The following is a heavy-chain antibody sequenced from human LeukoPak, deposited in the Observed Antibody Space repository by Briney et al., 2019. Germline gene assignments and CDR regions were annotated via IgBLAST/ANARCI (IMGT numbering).Heavy chain of an antibody. Sequence: PSETLSLTCTVSGGSISSGDYYWSWIRQPPGKGLEWIGYIYYSGSTNYNPSLKSRVTISVDTSKNQFSLKLSSVTAADTAVYYCARGIRAAAGTRYYYYMDVWGKGTTVTVSS. CDR2: IYYSGST. V-gene: IGHV4-30-4*01. CDR1: GGSISSGDYY. J-gene: IGHJ6*03. CDR3: ARGIRAAAGTRYYYYMDV. D-gene: IGHD6-13*01.